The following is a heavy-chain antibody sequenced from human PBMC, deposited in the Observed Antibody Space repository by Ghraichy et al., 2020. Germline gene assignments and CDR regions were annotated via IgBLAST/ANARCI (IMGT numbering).Heavy chain of an antibody. CDR3: ARDSQLVYGMDV. J-gene: IGHJ6*02. CDR1: GLTFSIYC. CDR2: ISSSGSNI. Sequence: GGSLRLSCAASGLTFSIYCMNWVRQAPGKGLEWVSSISSSGSNIYYADSVKGRFTISRDNAKNSLYLQMNSLRAEDTAVYYCARDSQLVYGMDVWGQGTTVTVSS. D-gene: IGHD2-15*01. V-gene: IGHV3-21*01.